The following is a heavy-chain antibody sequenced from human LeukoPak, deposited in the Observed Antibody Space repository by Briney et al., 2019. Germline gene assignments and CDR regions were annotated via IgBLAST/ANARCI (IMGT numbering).Heavy chain of an antibody. D-gene: IGHD3-22*01. CDR2: MNPNSGNT. CDR1: GYTFTSYD. Sequence: ASVKVSCKASGYTFTSYDINGVRQATGQGLEWMGWMNPNSGNTGYAQKFQGRVTMTRNTAISTAYMELSSLRSEDTAVYYCASSSAQISHSTGYNNAWGQGTLVTVSS. J-gene: IGHJ5*02. V-gene: IGHV1-8*01. CDR3: ASSSAQISHSTGYNNA.